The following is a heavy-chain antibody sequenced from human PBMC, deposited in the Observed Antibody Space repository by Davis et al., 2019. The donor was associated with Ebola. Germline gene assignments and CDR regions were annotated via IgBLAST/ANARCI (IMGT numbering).Heavy chain of an antibody. CDR1: GGTFSSYA. J-gene: IGHJ4*02. CDR2: IIPIFWTA. D-gene: IGHD2-15*01. Sequence: SVKVSCKASGGTFSSYAITWVRQAPGQGLEWMGGIIPIFWTAKDATKCQGRVTITADESTTTAYMDLSSLRSEDTAVYYCATRGVVVTALLYWGQGTLVTVSS. V-gene: IGHV1-69*13. CDR3: ATRGVVVTALLY.